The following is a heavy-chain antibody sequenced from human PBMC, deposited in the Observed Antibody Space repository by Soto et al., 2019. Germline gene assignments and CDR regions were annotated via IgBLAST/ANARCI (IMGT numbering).Heavy chain of an antibody. D-gene: IGHD3-3*01. CDR3: ARGHNDFWSGYYPKFDY. V-gene: IGHV3-48*01. CDR1: GFTFSSYS. Sequence: GGSLILSCAASGFTFSSYSMNWVRQAPGKGLEWVSYISSSSSTIYYADSVKGRFTISRDNAKNSLYLQMNSLRAEDTAVYYCARGHNDFWSGYYPKFDYWGQGTLVTVSS. J-gene: IGHJ4*02. CDR2: ISSSSSTI.